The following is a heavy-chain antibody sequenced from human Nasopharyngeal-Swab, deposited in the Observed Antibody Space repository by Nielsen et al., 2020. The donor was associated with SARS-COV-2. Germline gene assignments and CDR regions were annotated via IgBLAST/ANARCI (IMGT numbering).Heavy chain of an antibody. J-gene: IGHJ4*02. CDR1: GFTVSSNY. CDR2: IYSGGST. CDR3: ARVVYGDYYFDY. Sequence: GESLKISCAASGFTVSSNYMSWVRQAPGKGLEWVSVIYSGGSTYYADSVKGRFTISRDNSKNTPYLQMNSLRAEDTAVYYCARVVYGDYYFDYWGQGTLVTVSS. V-gene: IGHV3-53*01. D-gene: IGHD4-17*01.